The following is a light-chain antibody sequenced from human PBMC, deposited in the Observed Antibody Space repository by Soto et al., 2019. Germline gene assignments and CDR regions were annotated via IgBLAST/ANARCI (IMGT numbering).Light chain of an antibody. CDR3: QQRSDWPPT. CDR2: DAS. Sequence: EIVLTQSPATLSLSPGDRATLSCRASQSVGSYLGWYQQRPGQAPRLLIYDASNRATGIPARFSGSGSGTDCTLAISSLEPEDFAVYYCQQRSDWPPTFGGGTKVEIK. CDR1: QSVGSY. V-gene: IGKV3-11*01. J-gene: IGKJ4*01.